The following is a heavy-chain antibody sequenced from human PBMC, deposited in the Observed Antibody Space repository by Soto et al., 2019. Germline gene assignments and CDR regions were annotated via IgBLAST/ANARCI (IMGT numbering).Heavy chain of an antibody. V-gene: IGHV3-7*01. Sequence: HWCSLGICCAASGFSFSSYWMNWFLQAPGKGLEWVANVNQDGNEDNLLDSVKGRFTISRDNAKNSLFLQMNSLRVDDTAVYYCARTGDGHHDFLDYWGQGALVTVSS. CDR1: GFSFSSYW. J-gene: IGHJ4*02. CDR3: ARTGDGHHDFLDY. CDR2: VNQDGNED. D-gene: IGHD1-1*01.